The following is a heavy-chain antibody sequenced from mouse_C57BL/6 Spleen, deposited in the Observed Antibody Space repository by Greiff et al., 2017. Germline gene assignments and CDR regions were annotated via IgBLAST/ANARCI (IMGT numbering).Heavy chain of an antibody. CDR2: IRNKANGYTT. CDR3: ARSDSNYDAMDY. V-gene: IGHV7-3*01. J-gene: IGHJ4*01. Sequence: EVHLVESGGGLVQPGGSLSLSCAASGFTFTDYYMSWVRQPPGKALEWLGFIRNKANGYTTEYSAPVKGRFTISRDKSQSILYLQMNALRAEDSATYYGARSDSNYDAMDYWGQGTSVTVSS. D-gene: IGHD2-5*01. CDR1: GFTFTDYY.